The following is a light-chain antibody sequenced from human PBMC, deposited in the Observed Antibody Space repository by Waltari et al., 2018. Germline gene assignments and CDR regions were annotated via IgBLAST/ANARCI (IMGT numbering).Light chain of an antibody. J-gene: IGLJ3*02. CDR1: TGAVTSGYY. CDR2: STS. Sequence: QTVVTQEPSLTVSPGGTVTLTCASSTGAVTSGYYPNWFQQTPGQAPRPLIYSTSNKHSWTTARFSGSLLGGKAALTLSGVQPEDEAEYYCLLYFGGAQLWVFGGGTKLTVL. CDR3: LLYFGGAQLWV. V-gene: IGLV7-43*01.